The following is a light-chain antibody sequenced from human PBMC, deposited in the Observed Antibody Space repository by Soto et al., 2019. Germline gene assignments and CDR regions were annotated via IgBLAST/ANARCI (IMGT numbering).Light chain of an antibody. CDR3: QQYNNWPWT. V-gene: IGKV3-15*01. Sequence: ILMTQSPATLAGSPGERATLSCRASQSVATNLAWYQQKPGQAPRLLIYGASTRATGIPARFSGSESGTDFTLTISSLQSVDFEVYSCQQYNNWPWTFGQGTKGDIK. CDR1: QSVATN. CDR2: GAS. J-gene: IGKJ1*01.